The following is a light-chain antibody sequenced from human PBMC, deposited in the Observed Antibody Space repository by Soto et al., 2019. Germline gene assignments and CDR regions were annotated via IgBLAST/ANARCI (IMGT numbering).Light chain of an antibody. CDR1: QTLSSSY. CDR3: QQYGSSPWT. CDR2: GAS. J-gene: IGKJ1*01. Sequence: EIVLTQSPGTLSLSPGERATLSCRACQTLSSSYLAWYQQKPGQGPRLLIYGASSRATGIPDRFSGSGSGTDFSLTISRLEPEDFVVYYCQQYGSSPWTFGQGTKVEIK. V-gene: IGKV3-20*01.